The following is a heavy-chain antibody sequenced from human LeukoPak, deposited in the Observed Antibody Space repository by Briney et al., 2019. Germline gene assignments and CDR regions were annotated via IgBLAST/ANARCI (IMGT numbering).Heavy chain of an antibody. Sequence: SETLSLTCTVSGGSISSSSYYWGWIRQPPGKGLEWIGSIYYSGSTYYNPSLKSRVTISVDTSKNQFSLKLSSVTAADTAVYYCVVVPAARITDAFDIWGQGTMVTVSS. J-gene: IGHJ3*02. D-gene: IGHD2-2*01. CDR3: VVVPAARITDAFDI. CDR1: GGSISSSSYY. CDR2: IYYSGST. V-gene: IGHV4-39*01.